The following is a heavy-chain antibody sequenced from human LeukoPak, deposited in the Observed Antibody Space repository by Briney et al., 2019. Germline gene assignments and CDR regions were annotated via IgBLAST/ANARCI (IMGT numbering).Heavy chain of an antibody. J-gene: IGHJ5*02. D-gene: IGHD3-3*01. CDR1: GGSISSYY. CDR2: IYYSGST. CDR3: ARDSYDLWSGPRGWFDP. V-gene: IGHV4-59*12. Sequence: SETLSLTCTVSGGSISSYYWSWIRQPPGKGLEWIGYIYYSGSTHYNPSLKSRVTISVDTSKNQFSLKLSSVTAADTAVYYCARDSYDLWSGPRGWFDPWGQGTLVTVSS.